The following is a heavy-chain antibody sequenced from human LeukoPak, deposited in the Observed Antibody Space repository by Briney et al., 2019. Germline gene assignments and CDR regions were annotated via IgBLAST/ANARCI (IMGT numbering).Heavy chain of an antibody. J-gene: IGHJ5*02. CDR2: ISGSGGST. CDR1: GFTFSSYA. D-gene: IGHD1-14*01. V-gene: IGHV3-23*01. Sequence: GRSLRLSCAASGFTFSSYAMSWVRQAPGKGLEWVSAISGSGGSTYYADSVKGRFTISRDNSKNTLYLQMNSLRAEDTAVYYCAKVPTRGNWFDPWGQGTLVTVSS. CDR3: AKVPTRGNWFDP.